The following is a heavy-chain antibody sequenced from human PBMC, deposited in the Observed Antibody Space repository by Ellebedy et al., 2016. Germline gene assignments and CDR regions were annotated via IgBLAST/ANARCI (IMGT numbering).Heavy chain of an antibody. CDR3: AKGTVGDYLIYYYYGMDV. D-gene: IGHD4-17*01. CDR1: GFTFSSYA. J-gene: IGHJ6*02. CDR2: ISGSGGST. Sequence: GESLKISCAASGFTFSSYAMSWVRQAPGKGLEWVSAISGSGGSTYYADSVKGRFTISRDNSKNTLYLQMNSLRAEDTAVYYCAKGTVGDYLIYYYYGMDVWGQGTTVTVSS. V-gene: IGHV3-23*01.